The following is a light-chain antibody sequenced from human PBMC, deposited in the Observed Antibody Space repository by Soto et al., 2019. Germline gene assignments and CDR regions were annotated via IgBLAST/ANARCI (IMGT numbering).Light chain of an antibody. CDR2: VAS. CDR3: QQTYSTPTWT. CDR1: QSISSSY. V-gene: IGKV1-39*01. Sequence: DIQMTQSPSSLSASVGGRVTITCRASQSISSSYLKGYPQKPGKAPNLLIYVASRLQSGVPSRCSGGRSWKDFTLTISSLQPEDSATYYCQQTYSTPTWTFGQGTKVEIK. J-gene: IGKJ1*01.